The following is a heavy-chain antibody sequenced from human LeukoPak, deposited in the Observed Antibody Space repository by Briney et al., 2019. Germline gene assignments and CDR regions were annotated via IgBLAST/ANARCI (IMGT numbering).Heavy chain of an antibody. D-gene: IGHD1-26*01. Sequence: GGSLRLSCAASGFTFIDYGMHWVRQSPGKGLEWVAVISYDGFIQYYADSVKGRFTISRDNSQNTLYLQINSLRADDTAVYYCAREGGEWELLRTFDYWGQGTLVTVSS. CDR1: GFTFIDYG. CDR2: ISYDGFIQ. J-gene: IGHJ4*02. V-gene: IGHV3-30*03. CDR3: AREGGEWELLRTFDY.